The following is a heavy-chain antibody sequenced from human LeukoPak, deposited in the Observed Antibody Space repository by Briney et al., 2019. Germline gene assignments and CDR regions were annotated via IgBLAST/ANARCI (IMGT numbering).Heavy chain of an antibody. J-gene: IGHJ3*01. CDR1: GYTFTGYY. V-gene: IGHV1-2*02. CDR2: INSNSGGT. CDR3: ARPPQRGRIRGAFDV. D-gene: IGHD3-3*02. Sequence: ASVKVSCKASGYTFTGYYMHWVRQAPGQGLEWMGWINSNSGGTNYAQKFQGRVTMTRDTSISTAYIELSRLRSDDTAVYYCARPPQRGRIRGAFDVWGQGTMVTVSS.